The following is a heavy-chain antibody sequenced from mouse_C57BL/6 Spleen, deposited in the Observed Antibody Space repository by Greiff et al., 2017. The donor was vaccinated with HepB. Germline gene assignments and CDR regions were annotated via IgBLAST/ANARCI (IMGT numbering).Heavy chain of an antibody. D-gene: IGHD1-1*01. J-gene: IGHJ2*01. Sequence: VQLQESGAELVKPGASVKISCKASGYAFSSYWMNWVKQRPGKGLEWIGQIYPGDGDTNYNGKFKGKATLTADKSSSTAYMQLRSLTSEDSAVYFCARDYYGSRGYFDYWGQGTTLTVSS. V-gene: IGHV1-80*01. CDR1: GYAFSSYW. CDR2: IYPGDGDT. CDR3: ARDYYGSRGYFDY.